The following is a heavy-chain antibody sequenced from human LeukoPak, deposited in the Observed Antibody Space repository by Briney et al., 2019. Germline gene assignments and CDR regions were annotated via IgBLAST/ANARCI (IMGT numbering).Heavy chain of an antibody. CDR2: ISALFPNT. CDR3: ARDLALDY. Sequence: GGSLRLSCAASGFTFDNYVMAWFRQAPGKGLEWVSTISALFPNTYSADSVKGRFTISRDNAKNSLYLQMNSLRAEDTAVYYCARDLALDYWGQGTLVTVSS. CDR1: GFTFDNYV. V-gene: IGHV3-23*01. J-gene: IGHJ4*02.